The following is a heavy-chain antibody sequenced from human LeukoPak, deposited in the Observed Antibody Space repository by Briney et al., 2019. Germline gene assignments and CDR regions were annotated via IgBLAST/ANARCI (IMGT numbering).Heavy chain of an antibody. J-gene: IGHJ3*02. CDR3: ARHRAMTGTFLFRVDAFDI. V-gene: IGHV4-39*01. CDR2: IYYSGST. Sequence: SETLSLTCTVSGGSISSSSYYWGWIRQPPGKGLEWIGSIYYSGSTYYNPSLKSRVTISVDTSKNQFSLKLSSVTAADTAVYYCARHRAMTGTFLFRVDAFDIWGQGTMVTVSS. CDR1: GGSISSSSYY. D-gene: IGHD1-1*01.